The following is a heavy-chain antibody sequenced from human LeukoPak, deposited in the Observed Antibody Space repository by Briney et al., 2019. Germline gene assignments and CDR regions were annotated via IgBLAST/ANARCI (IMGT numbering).Heavy chain of an antibody. CDR3: AREQSIAVAGIYQYYIDV. CDR1: GFTFDYYG. D-gene: IGHD6-19*01. Sequence: PGGSLRLSCAASGFTFDYYGMSWVRQAPGKGLEWVSGINWNGVNTGYADSVKYQFTSTRDNAKDSLYLQMDSLRAEDTALYYCAREQSIAVAGIYQYYIDVWGKGNTVTV. CDR2: INWNGVNT. J-gene: IGHJ6*03. V-gene: IGHV3-20*04.